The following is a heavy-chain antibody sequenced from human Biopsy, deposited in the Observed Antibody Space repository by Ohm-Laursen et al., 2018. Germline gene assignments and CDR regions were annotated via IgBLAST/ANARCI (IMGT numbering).Heavy chain of an antibody. V-gene: IGHV1-69*01. CDR3: VAYPSSGFFENNDDFAMDV. D-gene: IGHD6-19*01. CDR1: GCAFTNYA. J-gene: IGHJ6*02. CDR2: IITVSETA. Sequence: GSSVKVSCKASGCAFTNYAINWVRQAPGHGLDWMGGIITVSETAGYAERFQGRVTITADVTTTTAYMDLSCLRSEDTAVYYCVAYPSSGFFENNDDFAMDVWGQGTTVIVSS.